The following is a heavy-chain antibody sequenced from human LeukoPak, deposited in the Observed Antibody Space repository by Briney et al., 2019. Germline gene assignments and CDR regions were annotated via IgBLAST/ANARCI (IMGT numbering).Heavy chain of an antibody. CDR2: IGGSGGTT. J-gene: IGHJ4*02. Sequence: GGSLRLSCAASGFTFSRYAMSWVRQAPGEGLEWVSSIGGSGGTTYYADSVKGRFTISRDNSKNTLYLQMNSLRADDTAVYFCAKSGYNRFDYWGQGTLVTVSS. D-gene: IGHD5-24*01. CDR1: GFTFSRYA. V-gene: IGHV3-23*01. CDR3: AKSGYNRFDY.